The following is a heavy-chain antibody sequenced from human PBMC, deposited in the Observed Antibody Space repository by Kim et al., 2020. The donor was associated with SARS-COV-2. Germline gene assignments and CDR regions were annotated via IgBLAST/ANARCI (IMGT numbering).Heavy chain of an antibody. Sequence: GGSLRLSCTASGFTFGDYAMSWVRQAPGKGLEWVGFIRSKAYGGTTEYAASVKGRFTISRDDSKSIAYLQMNSLKTEDTAVYYCTRVRRARDAFDIWGQGTMVTVSS. CDR1: GFTFGDYA. CDR3: TRVRRARDAFDI. J-gene: IGHJ3*02. V-gene: IGHV3-49*04. CDR2: IRSKAYGGTT. D-gene: IGHD6-25*01.